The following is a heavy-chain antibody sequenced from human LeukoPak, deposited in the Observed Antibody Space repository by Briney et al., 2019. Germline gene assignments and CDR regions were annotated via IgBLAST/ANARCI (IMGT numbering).Heavy chain of an antibody. CDR2: INPSGGST. D-gene: IGHD6-19*01. Sequence: ASVKVSCKASGYTFTSYYMHWVRQAPGQGLEWMGIINPSGGSTSYAQKFQGRVTMTRDTSTSTVYMELSSLRSEDTAVYYCARADPSLGYGSGWYGMDVWGQGTTVTVSS. CDR1: GYTFTSYY. J-gene: IGHJ6*02. V-gene: IGHV1-46*01. CDR3: ARADPSLGYGSGWYGMDV.